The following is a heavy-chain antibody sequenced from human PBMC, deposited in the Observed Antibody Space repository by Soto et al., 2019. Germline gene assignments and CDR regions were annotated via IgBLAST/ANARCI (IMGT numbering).Heavy chain of an antibody. CDR1: GFTFSSYA. CDR2: ISYDGSNK. CDR3: ARVPTYSSGWYTAFDI. J-gene: IGHJ3*02. Sequence: GGSLRLSCAASGFTFSSYAMHWVRQAPGKGLEWVAVISYDGSNKYYADSVKGRFTISRDNSKNTLYLQMNSLRAEDTAVYYCARVPTYSSGWYTAFDIWGQGTMVTVSS. D-gene: IGHD6-19*01. V-gene: IGHV3-30-3*01.